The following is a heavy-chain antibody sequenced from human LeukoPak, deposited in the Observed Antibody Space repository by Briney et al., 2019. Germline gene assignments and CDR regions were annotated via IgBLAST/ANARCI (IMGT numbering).Heavy chain of an antibody. D-gene: IGHD6-19*01. Sequence: KYSQTLSLTCAISGDSVSSNSAAWNWIRQSPSRGLEWLGRTYYRSKWYNDYAVSVKSRITINPDTSKNQFSLQLNSVTPEDTAVYYCARVPTLWYSSGWCYFDYWGQGTLVTVSS. CDR3: ARVPTLWYSSGWCYFDY. CDR1: GDSVSSNSAA. CDR2: TYYRSKWYN. J-gene: IGHJ4*02. V-gene: IGHV6-1*01.